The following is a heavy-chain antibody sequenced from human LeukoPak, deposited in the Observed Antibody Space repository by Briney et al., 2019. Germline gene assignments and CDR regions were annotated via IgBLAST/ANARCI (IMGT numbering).Heavy chain of an antibody. CDR1: GFTFSSYA. D-gene: IGHD3-3*01. CDR3: AKDRLTIFGVGTYYFDY. V-gene: IGHV3-23*01. J-gene: IGHJ4*02. Sequence: PGGSLRLSCAASGFTFSSYAMSWVRQAPGKGLEWVSAISGSGGSTYYADSVKGRFTISRDNSKNTLYLQMNSLRAEDTAVYYCAKDRLTIFGVGTYYFDYWGQGTLVTVSS. CDR2: ISGSGGST.